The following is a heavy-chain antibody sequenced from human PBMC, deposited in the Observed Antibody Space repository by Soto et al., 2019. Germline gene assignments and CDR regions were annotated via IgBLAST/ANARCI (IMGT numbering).Heavy chain of an antibody. Sequence: ASVKVSCKASGYTFTSYGIXWVRQAPGQGLEWMGWISAYNGNTNYAQKLQGRVTMTTDTSTSTAYMELRSLRSDDTAVYYCARNDFWSGYPDAFDIWGQGTMVTVSS. CDR2: ISAYNGNT. V-gene: IGHV1-18*01. D-gene: IGHD3-3*01. CDR1: GYTFTSYG. J-gene: IGHJ3*02. CDR3: ARNDFWSGYPDAFDI.